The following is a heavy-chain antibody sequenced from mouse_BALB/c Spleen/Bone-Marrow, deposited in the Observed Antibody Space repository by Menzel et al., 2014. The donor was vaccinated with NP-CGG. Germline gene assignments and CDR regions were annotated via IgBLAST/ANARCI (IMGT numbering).Heavy chain of an antibody. Sequence: EVKLMESGGGLVQPGGSRKLSCVASGFTFSSFGMHWVRQAPEKGLEWVAYISSGSRSTYYADTLKGRFTISRDNPKNTLFLQMTSLRSEDTAMYYCARGYYYGSSHYWYFDVWGAGTTVTVSS. CDR1: GFTFSSFG. CDR3: ARGYYYGSSHYWYFDV. D-gene: IGHD1-1*01. CDR2: ISSGSRST. J-gene: IGHJ1*01. V-gene: IGHV5-17*02.